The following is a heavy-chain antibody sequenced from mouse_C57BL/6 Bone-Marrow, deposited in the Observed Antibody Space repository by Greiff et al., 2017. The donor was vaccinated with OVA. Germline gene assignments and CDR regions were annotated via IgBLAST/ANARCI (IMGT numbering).Heavy chain of an antibody. CDR1: GYTFTSYW. J-gene: IGHJ1*03. CDR2: IHPSDSDT. D-gene: IGHD1-1*01. CDR3: AILYGSSYWYFDV. V-gene: IGHV1-74*01. Sequence: QVQLQQPGAELVKPGASVKVSCKASGYTFTSYWMHWVKQRPGQGLEWIGRIHPSDSDTNYNQKFKGKATLTVDKSSSTAYMQLSSLTSEDSAVYYCAILYGSSYWYFDVWGTGTTVTVSS.